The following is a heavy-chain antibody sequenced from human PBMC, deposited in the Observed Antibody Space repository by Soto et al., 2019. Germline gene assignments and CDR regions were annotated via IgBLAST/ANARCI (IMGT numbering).Heavy chain of an antibody. J-gene: IGHJ3*02. V-gene: IGHV3-7*01. CDR3: ARGGIQLWLGGDAFDI. CDR1: GFTFSSYW. CDR2: IKQDGSEK. Sequence: GGSLRLSCAASGFTFSSYWMSWVRQAPGKGLEWVDNIKQDGSEKYYVDSVKGRFTISRDNAKNSLYLQMNSLRAEDTAVYYCARGGIQLWLGGDAFDIWGQGTMVTVSS. D-gene: IGHD5-18*01.